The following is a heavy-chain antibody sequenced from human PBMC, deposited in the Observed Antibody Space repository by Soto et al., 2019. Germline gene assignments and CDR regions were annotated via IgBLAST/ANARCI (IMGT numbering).Heavy chain of an antibody. J-gene: IGHJ4*02. V-gene: IGHV1-69*01. CDR2: IIPIFGTA. Sequence: VRQAPGQGLEWMGGIIPIFGTANYAQKFQGRVTITADESTSTAYMELSSLRSEDTAVYYCAREGIPPYGDPRWFDYWGQGTLVTVSS. CDR3: AREGIPPYGDPRWFDY. D-gene: IGHD4-17*01.